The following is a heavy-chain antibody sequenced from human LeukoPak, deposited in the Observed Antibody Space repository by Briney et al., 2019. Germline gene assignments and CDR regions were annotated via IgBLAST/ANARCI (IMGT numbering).Heavy chain of an antibody. Sequence: GGSLRLSCAASGFTFSSCSMNWVRQAPGKGLEWVSSISSSSSYIYYADSVKGRFTISRDNAKNSLYLQMNSLRAEDTAVYYCARDPDDYGDYWGQGTLVTVSS. CDR1: GFTFSSCS. CDR2: ISSSSSYI. J-gene: IGHJ4*02. CDR3: ARDPDDYGDY. V-gene: IGHV3-21*01.